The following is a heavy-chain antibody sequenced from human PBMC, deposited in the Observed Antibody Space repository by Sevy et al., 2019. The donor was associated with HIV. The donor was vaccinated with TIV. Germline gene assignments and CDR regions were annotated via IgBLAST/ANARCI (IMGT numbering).Heavy chain of an antibody. CDR2: ISRSGRST. CDR3: AKGYCDGGSCPRDYYYYGMDV. V-gene: IGHV3-23*01. CDR1: GFTFSTYA. Sequence: WGSLRLSCAASGFTFSTYAMNWVRQAPGKGLEWVSSISRSGRSTYSADSVEGRFTISRDNFKNTLYLQQSSLRVDDTAVYYCAKGYCDGGSCPRDYYYYGMDVWGQGTTVTVSS. D-gene: IGHD2-15*01. J-gene: IGHJ6*02.